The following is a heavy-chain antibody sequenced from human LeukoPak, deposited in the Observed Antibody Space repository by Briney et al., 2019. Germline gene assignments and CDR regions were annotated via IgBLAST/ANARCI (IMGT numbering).Heavy chain of an antibody. CDR1: GFTLSDHY. CDR2: TRKKTNSYTT. CDR3: TRVVLVGTTYSYFDY. D-gene: IGHD1-26*01. Sequence: HPGGSLRLSCAASGFTLSDHYMDWVRQAPGKGLEWVGRTRKKTNSYTTEYAASVKGRFTISRDDSKNSLYLQMNSLKAEDTAVYYCTRVVLVGTTYSYFDYRGQGTLVTVSS. V-gene: IGHV3-72*01. J-gene: IGHJ4*02.